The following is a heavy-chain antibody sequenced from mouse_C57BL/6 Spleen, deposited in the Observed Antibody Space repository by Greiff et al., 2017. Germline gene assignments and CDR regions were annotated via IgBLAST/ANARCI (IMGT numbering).Heavy chain of an antibody. D-gene: IGHD2-4*01. CDR1: GYSFTDYN. CDR3: AISAPLAPIYDYGDFDY. V-gene: IGHV1-39*01. CDR2: INPNYGTT. J-gene: IGHJ2*01. Sequence: VQLQQSGPELVKPGASVKISCKASGYSFTDYNMNWVKQSNGKSLEWIGVINPNYGTTSYNQKFKGKATLTVGQSSSTAYMQLNSLTSEYSAVYYCAISAPLAPIYDYGDFDYWGQGTTLTVSS.